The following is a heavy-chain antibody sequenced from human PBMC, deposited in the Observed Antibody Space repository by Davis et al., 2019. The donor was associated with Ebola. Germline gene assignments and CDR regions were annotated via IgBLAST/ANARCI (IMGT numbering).Heavy chain of an antibody. V-gene: IGHV4-34*01. D-gene: IGHD3-22*01. CDR2: INHSGST. CDR1: GGSFSGYY. J-gene: IGHJ6*02. Sequence: SETLSLTCAAYGGSFSGYYWSWIRQPPGKGLEWIGEINHSGSTNYNPSLKSRVTISVDTSKNQFSLKLSSVTAADTAVYYCARDRYYDSSGYYYYGMDVWGQGTTVTVSS. CDR3: ARDRYYDSSGYYYYGMDV.